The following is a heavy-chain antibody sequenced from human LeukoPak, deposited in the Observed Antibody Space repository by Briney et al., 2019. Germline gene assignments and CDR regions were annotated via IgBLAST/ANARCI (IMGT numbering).Heavy chain of an antibody. CDR3: ARDLYYYGSGSYYNRPYYYGMDV. CDR2: ISSSSNYI. V-gene: IGHV3-21*01. Sequence: PGGSLRLSCAASGFTFSSYSMNWVRQAPGKGLEWVSSISSSSNYIYYADSVKGRFTISRDNAKNSLYLQMNSLRAEDTAVYYCARDLYYYGSGSYYNRPYYYGMDVWGKGTTVTVSS. CDR1: GFTFSSYS. D-gene: IGHD3-10*01. J-gene: IGHJ6*04.